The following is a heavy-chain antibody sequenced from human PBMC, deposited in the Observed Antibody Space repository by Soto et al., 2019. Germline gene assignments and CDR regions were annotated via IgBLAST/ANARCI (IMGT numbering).Heavy chain of an antibody. Sequence: EVQLVESGGGLVQPGGSLRLSCAASGFTFSSYDMHWVRQATGKGLEWVSAIGTAGDTYYPGSVKGRFTISRENAKNSLYLQMNSLRAGDTAVYYCARGYCSSTSCYTLDYWGQGTLVTVSS. CDR1: GFTFSSYD. D-gene: IGHD2-2*02. CDR3: ARGYCSSTSCYTLDY. V-gene: IGHV3-13*04. CDR2: IGTAGDT. J-gene: IGHJ4*02.